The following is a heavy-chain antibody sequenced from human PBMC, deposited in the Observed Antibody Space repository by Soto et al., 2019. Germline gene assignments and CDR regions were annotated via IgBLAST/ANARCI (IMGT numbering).Heavy chain of an antibody. CDR2: IIPIFGTA. CDR1: GGTFSSYA. D-gene: IGHD6-13*01. Sequence: QVQLVQSGAEVKKPGSSVKVSCKASGGTFSSYAISWVRQAPGQGLEWMGGIIPIFGTANYAQKLQGRVTITADESTSPAYMELSSLRSEDTAVYYCARGDGYSSSWFGSYGMDVWGQGTTVTVSS. CDR3: ARGDGYSSSWFGSYGMDV. J-gene: IGHJ6*02. V-gene: IGHV1-69*01.